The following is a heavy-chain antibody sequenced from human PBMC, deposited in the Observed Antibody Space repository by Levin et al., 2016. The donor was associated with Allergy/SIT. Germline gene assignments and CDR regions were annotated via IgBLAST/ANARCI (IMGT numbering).Heavy chain of an antibody. D-gene: IGHD5-18*01. Sequence: SETLSLTCTVSGGSISSYYWSWIRQPPGKGLEWIGYIYYSGSTNYNPSLKSRVTISVDTSKNQFSLKLSSVTAADTAVYYCARGPYSYGSGDFDYWGQGTLVTVSS. CDR3: ARGPYSYGSGDFDY. J-gene: IGHJ4*02. CDR2: IYYSGST. V-gene: IGHV4-59*13. CDR1: GGSISSYY.